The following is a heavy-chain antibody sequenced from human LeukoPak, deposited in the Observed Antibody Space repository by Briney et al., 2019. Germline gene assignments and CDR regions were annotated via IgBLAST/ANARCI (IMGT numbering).Heavy chain of an antibody. V-gene: IGHV3-74*01. CDR1: GFTFSDYW. CDR2: INGDGSGR. J-gene: IGHJ5*02. D-gene: IGHD1-14*01. Sequence: GGSLRLSCAASGFTFSDYWMRWVRQVPGKGLVWVSRINGDGSGRSYADSVKGRFTVSRDNAKNTLYLQMNSLRAEDTAVYYCARKWFDPWGQGTLVTVSS. CDR3: ARKWFDP.